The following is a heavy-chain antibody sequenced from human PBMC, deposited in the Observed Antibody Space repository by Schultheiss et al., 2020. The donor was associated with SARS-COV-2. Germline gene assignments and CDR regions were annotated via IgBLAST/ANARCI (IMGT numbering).Heavy chain of an antibody. D-gene: IGHD3-22*01. CDR3: ARVRGNDSSGYYYYYYGMDV. Sequence: GGSLRLSCAASGFTFSSYEMNWVRQAPGKGLEWVSYISSSSSYIYYADSVKGRFTISRDNAKNSLYLQMNSLRAEDTAVYYCARVRGNDSSGYYYYYYGMDVWGQGTTVTVSS. V-gene: IGHV3-21*05. CDR1: GFTFSSYE. J-gene: IGHJ6*02. CDR2: ISSSSSYI.